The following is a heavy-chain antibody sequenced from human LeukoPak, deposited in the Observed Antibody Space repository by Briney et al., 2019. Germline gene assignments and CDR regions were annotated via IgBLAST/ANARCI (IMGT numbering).Heavy chain of an antibody. CDR1: GGTFSSDA. V-gene: IGHV1-69*13. Sequence: ASVKVSCKASGGTFSSDAISWVRQAPGQGPEWMGGIIPIFGTTEYAQKFQGRVTITSDESTSTAYMELQTLTSDDTAVYFCARCGAGDYNNHHNPYYNYMDVRGKGTTVTV. CDR3: ARCGAGDYNNHHNPYYNYMDV. J-gene: IGHJ6*03. D-gene: IGHD4-11*01. CDR2: IIPIFGTT.